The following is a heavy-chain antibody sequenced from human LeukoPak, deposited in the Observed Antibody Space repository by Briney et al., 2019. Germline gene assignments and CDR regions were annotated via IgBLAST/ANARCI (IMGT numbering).Heavy chain of an antibody. D-gene: IGHD2-15*01. Sequence: SETLSLTRAVSGDSISSSNWWTWVRQPPGKGLEWIGEIYHSGNTNYNPSLKSRVTISVDTSKNQFSLKLSSVTAADTAVYYCARGRKWSRDLDYWGQGTLVTVSS. V-gene: IGHV4-4*02. CDR1: GDSISSSNW. CDR2: IYHSGNT. J-gene: IGHJ4*02. CDR3: ARGRKWSRDLDY.